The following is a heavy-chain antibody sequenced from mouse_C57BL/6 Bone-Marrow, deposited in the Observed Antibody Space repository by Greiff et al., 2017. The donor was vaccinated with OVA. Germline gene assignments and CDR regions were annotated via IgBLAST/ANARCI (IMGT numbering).Heavy chain of an antibody. Sequence: VKLMESGAELARPGASVKLSCKASGYTFTSYGISWVKQRTGQGLEWIGEIYPRSGNTYYNEKFKGKATLTADKSSSTAYMELRSLTSEDSAVYFCARSVWLGYYAMDYWGQGTSVTVSS. V-gene: IGHV1-81*01. D-gene: IGHD2-10*02. CDR1: GYTFTSYG. CDR2: IYPRSGNT. J-gene: IGHJ4*01. CDR3: ARSVWLGYYAMDY.